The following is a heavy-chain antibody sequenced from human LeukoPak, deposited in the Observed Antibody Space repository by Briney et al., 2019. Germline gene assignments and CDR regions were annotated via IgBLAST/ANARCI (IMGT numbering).Heavy chain of an antibody. J-gene: IGHJ5*02. V-gene: IGHV1-46*01. Sequence: GASVKVSCKASGYTFTSYYMHWVRQAPGQGLEWMGIINPNGGDTNYAQKFQGRVTMTRDTSTSTLYMELSNLISDDTAVYYCGRGEAAPINELLHPWGQGTLVTVSS. CDR1: GYTFTSYY. CDR3: GRGEAAPINELLHP. CDR2: INPNGGDT. D-gene: IGHD1-7*01.